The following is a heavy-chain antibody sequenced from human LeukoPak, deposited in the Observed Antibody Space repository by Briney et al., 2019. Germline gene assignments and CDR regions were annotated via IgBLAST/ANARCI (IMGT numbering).Heavy chain of an antibody. Sequence: SETLSLTCTVCGGSICSYYWSWIRQPRGKELEGIVYTYCSGSTNYNPSLKSRVTISVDPSKNQFSLKLSSVTVADRAVYYCARDVPLGYCSGGSCRNWFDPWGQGTLVAVSS. CDR2: TYCSGST. D-gene: IGHD2-15*01. CDR3: ARDVPLGYCSGGSCRNWFDP. V-gene: IGHV4-59*01. J-gene: IGHJ5*02. CDR1: GGSICSYY.